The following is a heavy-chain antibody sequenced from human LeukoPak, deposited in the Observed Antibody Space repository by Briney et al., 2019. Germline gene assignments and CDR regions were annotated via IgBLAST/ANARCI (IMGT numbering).Heavy chain of an antibody. D-gene: IGHD2-2*01. CDR3: ARDRGSSTSCYGGDCAFDI. CDR2: ISYDGSNK. J-gene: IGHJ3*02. V-gene: IGHV3-30*04. Sequence: GGSLRLSCAASGFTFSSYAMHWVRQAPGKGLEWVAVISYDGSNKYYADSLKGRFTISRDNAKNSLYLQMNSLRAEDTAVYYCARDRGSSTSCYGGDCAFDIWGQGTMVTVSS. CDR1: GFTFSSYA.